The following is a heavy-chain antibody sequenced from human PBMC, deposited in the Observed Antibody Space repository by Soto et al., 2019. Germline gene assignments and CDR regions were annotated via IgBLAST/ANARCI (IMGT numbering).Heavy chain of an antibody. D-gene: IGHD3-16*01. CDR2: IYYSGST. V-gene: IGHV4-31*03. J-gene: IGHJ5*02. CDR3: GFPGLGAGGFPP. CDR1: GGSISSGGYY. Sequence: PSETLSLTCTVSGGSISSGGYYWSWIRQHPGKGLEWIGYIYYSGSTYYNPSLKSRVTISVDTSKNQFSLKLSSVTAADTAVYSCGFPGLGAGGFPPWGQGTRVTVPT.